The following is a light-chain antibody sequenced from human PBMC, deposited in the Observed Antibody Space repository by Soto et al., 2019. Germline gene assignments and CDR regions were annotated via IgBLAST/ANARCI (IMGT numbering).Light chain of an antibody. J-gene: IGLJ3*02. Sequence: QSVLAQPASVSGSPGQTVTISCTGSGPNVGGGYDVHWYQQIPGTAPRLLIFEATNRPSGVPDRFSASKSGTSASLAITGLQTEDEANYYCQSYYTRMPVCVFGGGTKLTVL. V-gene: IGLV1-40*01. CDR3: QSYYTRMPVCV. CDR2: EAT. CDR1: GPNVGGGYD.